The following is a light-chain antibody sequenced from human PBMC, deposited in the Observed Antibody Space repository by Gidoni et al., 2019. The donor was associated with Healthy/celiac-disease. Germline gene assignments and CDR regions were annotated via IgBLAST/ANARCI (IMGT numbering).Light chain of an antibody. Sequence: QSALTQPASVSGSPGQSITISCTGTSSDVGGYNYVSWYQQHPGKAPKLMIYEVSNRPSGVSNRVSGSQSGNTASLTISGLQAEDEADYYCSSYTSSSTVVFGGGTKLTVL. CDR1: SSDVGGYNY. J-gene: IGLJ2*01. V-gene: IGLV2-14*01. CDR3: SSYTSSSTVV. CDR2: EVS.